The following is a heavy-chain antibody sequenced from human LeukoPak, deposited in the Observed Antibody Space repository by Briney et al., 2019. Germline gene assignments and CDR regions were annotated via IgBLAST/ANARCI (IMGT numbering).Heavy chain of an antibody. D-gene: IGHD3-22*01. J-gene: IGHJ3*02. V-gene: IGHV4-34*01. CDR1: GGSFSGYY. CDR2: INHSGST. CDR3: ARGPYSYDSSGAFDI. Sequence: SETLCLTCAVYGGSFSGYYWSWIRQPPGKGLEWIGEINHSGSTNYNPSLKSRVTISVDTSKNQFSLKLSSVTAADTAVYFCARGPYSYDSSGAFDIWGQGTMVTVSS.